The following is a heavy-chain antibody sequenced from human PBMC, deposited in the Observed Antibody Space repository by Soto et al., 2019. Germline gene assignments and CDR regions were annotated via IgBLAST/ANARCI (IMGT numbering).Heavy chain of an antibody. J-gene: IGHJ6*02. CDR1: GGTFSSYA. CDR2: IIPIFGTA. Sequence: QVQLVQSGAEVKKPGSSVKVSCKASGGTFSSYAISWVRQAPGQGLEWMGGIIPIFGTANYAQKFQGRVTITAGESTSTAYMELSSLRSEDTAVYYCAREGGSGSYRYYGMDVWGQGTTVTVSS. V-gene: IGHV1-69*12. CDR3: AREGGSGSYRYYGMDV. D-gene: IGHD3-10*01.